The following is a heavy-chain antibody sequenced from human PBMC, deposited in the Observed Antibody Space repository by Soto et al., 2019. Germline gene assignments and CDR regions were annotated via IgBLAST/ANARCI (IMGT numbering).Heavy chain of an antibody. D-gene: IGHD4-17*01. Sequence: ASVKVSCKASGYTFTSYYMHWVRQAPGQGLEWMGIINPSGGSTSYAQKFQGRVTMTRDTSTSTVYMELSSLRSEDTAVYYCARDFGATATRKGPSDYWGQGTLVTVSS. CDR3: ARDFGATATRKGPSDY. V-gene: IGHV1-46*03. CDR1: GYTFTSYY. J-gene: IGHJ4*02. CDR2: INPSGGST.